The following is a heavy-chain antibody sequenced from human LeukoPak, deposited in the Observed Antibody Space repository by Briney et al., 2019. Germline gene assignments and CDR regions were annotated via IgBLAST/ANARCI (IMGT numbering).Heavy chain of an antibody. CDR1: GGSISSNNYY. Sequence: SETLSLTCTVSGGSISSNNYYWGWIRQPPGDGLEWIGSIYYSGTTYYNPSLKSRVTISVDTSKNQLSLRLSSVTAADTAVYYCARGRGRYSSNFDSWGQGTLVTVSS. CDR3: ARGRGRYSSNFDS. J-gene: IGHJ4*02. V-gene: IGHV4-39*07. D-gene: IGHD6-13*01. CDR2: IYYSGTT.